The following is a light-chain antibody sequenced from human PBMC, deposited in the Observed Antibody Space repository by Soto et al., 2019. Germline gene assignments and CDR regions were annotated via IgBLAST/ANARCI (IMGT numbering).Light chain of an antibody. J-gene: IGLJ1*01. Sequence: QSALTQPASVSGSPGQSITISCTGTSSDVGSYNYVSWYQQHPGKAPKLMIYEVSDRPSGISSRFSGSKSGNTASLTISGLQTVDEADYYCSSYTSSSPLFGTGTKLTVL. CDR3: SSYTSSSPL. CDR2: EVS. V-gene: IGLV2-14*01. CDR1: SSDVGSYNY.